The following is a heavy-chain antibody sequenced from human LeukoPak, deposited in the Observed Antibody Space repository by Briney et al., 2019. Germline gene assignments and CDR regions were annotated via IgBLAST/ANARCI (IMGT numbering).Heavy chain of an antibody. V-gene: IGHV4-34*01. CDR3: ARSIELWPHFDY. Sequence: SETLSLTCADYGGSFSGHFWTWIRRPPGEGLEWIGESNHSGNTGNNPSLKSRVTISVDTSKNQFSLKLSSVTAADTAVYYCARSIELWPHFDYWGQGTLVTVSS. J-gene: IGHJ4*02. CDR2: SNHSGNT. CDR1: GGSFSGHF. D-gene: IGHD5-18*01.